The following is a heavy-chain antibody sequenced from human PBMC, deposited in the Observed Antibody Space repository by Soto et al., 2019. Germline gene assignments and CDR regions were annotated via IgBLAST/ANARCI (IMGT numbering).Heavy chain of an antibody. J-gene: IGHJ4*02. CDR2: IYYSGNT. V-gene: IGHV4-59*01. D-gene: IGHD5-12*01. CDR3: AREGSGYDLIVDY. CDR1: GGSISSYY. Sequence: PSETLSLTCTVSGGSISSYYWSWIRQPPGKGLEWIGYIYYSGNTNYNPSLKSRVTISVDTSKDQFSLKLSSVTAADTAVYYCAREGSGYDLIVDYWGQGTLVTVSS.